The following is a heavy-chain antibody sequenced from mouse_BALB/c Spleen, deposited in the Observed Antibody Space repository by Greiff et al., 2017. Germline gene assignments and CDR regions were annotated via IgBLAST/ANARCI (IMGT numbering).Heavy chain of an antibody. D-gene: IGHD1-2*01. CDR1: GYTFTEYT. J-gene: IGHJ3*01. CDR3: ARSGLRLRPEFAY. Sequence: EVKLQESGPELVKPGASVKISCKTSGYTFTEYTMHWVKQSHGKSLEWIGGINPNNGGTSYNQKFKGKATLTVDKSSSTAYMELRSLTSEDSAVYYCARSGLRLRPEFAYWGQGTLVTVSA. V-gene: IGHV1-18*01. CDR2: INPNNGGT.